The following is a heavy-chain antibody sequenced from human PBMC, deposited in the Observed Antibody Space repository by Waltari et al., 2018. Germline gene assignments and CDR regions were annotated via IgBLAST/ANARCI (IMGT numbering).Heavy chain of an antibody. V-gene: IGHV3-30*01. CDR1: GFTFSSYA. D-gene: IGHD3-10*01. CDR2: ISYDGSNK. CDR3: ARDITSELYRAFDY. Sequence: QVQLVESGGGVVQPGRSLRLSCAASGFTFSSYAMHWVRQATGKGLEWVAVISYDGSNKYYADSVKGRFTISRDNSKNTLYLQMNSLRAEDTAVYYCARDITSELYRAFDYWGQGTLVTVSS. J-gene: IGHJ4*02.